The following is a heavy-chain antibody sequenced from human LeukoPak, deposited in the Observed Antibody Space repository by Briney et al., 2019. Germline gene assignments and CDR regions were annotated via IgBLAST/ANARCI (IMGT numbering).Heavy chain of an antibody. D-gene: IGHD5-24*01. CDR1: GYSFTSYW. Sequence: RGESLKISCKGSGYSFTSYWIGWVRQMPGKGLEWMGIIYPGDSDTRYSPSFQGQVTISADKSISTAYLQWSSLKASDTAMYYCARSPPPRDGYNFDAFDIWGQGTMVTVSS. CDR3: ARSPPPRDGYNFDAFDI. V-gene: IGHV5-51*01. CDR2: IYPGDSDT. J-gene: IGHJ3*02.